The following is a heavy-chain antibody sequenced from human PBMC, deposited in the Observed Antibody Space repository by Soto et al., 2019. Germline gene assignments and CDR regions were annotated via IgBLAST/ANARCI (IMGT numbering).Heavy chain of an antibody. CDR3: ARGTLRTHTLYSGYDIYYYYYYMDV. CDR1: GIPFSTTY. V-gene: IGHV3-23*01. J-gene: IGHJ6*03. Sequence: PGGSLRLSCAASGIPFSTTYMNWVRQAPGKGLEWVSAISGSGGSTYYADSVKGRFTISRDNSKNTLYLQMNSLRAEDTAVYYCARGTLRTHTLYSGYDIYYYYYYMDVWGKGNTVTVSS. CDR2: ISGSGGST. D-gene: IGHD5-12*01.